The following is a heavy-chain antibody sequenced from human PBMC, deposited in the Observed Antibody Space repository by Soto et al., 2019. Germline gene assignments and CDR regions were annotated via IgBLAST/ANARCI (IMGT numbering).Heavy chain of an antibody. CDR1: GYTCTSLG. J-gene: IGHJ3*02. V-gene: IGHV1-18*01. Sequence: GASGKDSYKASGYTCTSLGSSWVRQAPGQGLEWMGWISAYNGNTSYAQKLQGRVTMTTDTSTSTAYMELRSLRSDDTAVYYCARGLGSSGWYEGDAFDIWGQGTMVTVSS. D-gene: IGHD6-19*01. CDR3: ARGLGSSGWYEGDAFDI. CDR2: ISAYNGNT.